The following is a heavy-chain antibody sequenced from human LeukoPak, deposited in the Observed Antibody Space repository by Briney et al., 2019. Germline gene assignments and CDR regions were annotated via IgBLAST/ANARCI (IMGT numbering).Heavy chain of an antibody. V-gene: IGHV1-2*02. CDR1: GYTFTSYG. CDR2: INPNSGGT. CDR3: ATSETLVTHFDY. D-gene: IGHD1-26*01. Sequence: GASVKVSCKASGYTFTSYGISWVRQAPGQGLEWMGWINPNSGGTNYAQKFQGRVTMTRDTSISTAYMELSRLRSDDTAVYYCATSETLVTHFDYWGQGTLVTVSS. J-gene: IGHJ4*02.